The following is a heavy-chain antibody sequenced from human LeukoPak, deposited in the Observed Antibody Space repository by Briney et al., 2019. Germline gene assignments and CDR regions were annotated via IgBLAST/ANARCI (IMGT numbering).Heavy chain of an antibody. V-gene: IGHV3-7*01. CDR1: GFTFSSYW. Sequence: GGSLRLSCVGSGFTFSSYWVNRVRQSPGKGLEWVANIKPDGSDKYYVDSARGRFTVSRDNAKNSAFLQMNSLRAEDTAIYYCATISAQTFDIWGQGTLVSVSS. CDR2: IKPDGSDK. J-gene: IGHJ3*02. D-gene: IGHD5-24*01. CDR3: ATISAQTFDI.